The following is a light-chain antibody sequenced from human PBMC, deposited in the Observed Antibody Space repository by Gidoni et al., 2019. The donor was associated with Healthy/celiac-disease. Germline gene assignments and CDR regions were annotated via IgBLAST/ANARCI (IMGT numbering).Light chain of an antibody. J-gene: IGKJ1*01. CDR3: QQYYSTPPS. CDR1: QSVLYSSNNNNY. Sequence: DIVMTQSPDSLAVSLGERATINCKSSQSVLYSSNNNNYLAWYQQKHGQPPKLLIYWASTRESGVPDRFSGSGSGTDFTLTISSLQAEDVAVYYCQQYYSTPPSFGQGTKVEIK. V-gene: IGKV4-1*01. CDR2: WAS.